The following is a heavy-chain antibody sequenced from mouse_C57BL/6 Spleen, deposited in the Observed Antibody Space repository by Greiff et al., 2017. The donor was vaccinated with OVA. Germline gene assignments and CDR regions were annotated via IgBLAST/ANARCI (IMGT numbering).Heavy chain of an antibody. CDR2: INPNNGGT. CDR1: GYTFTDYN. J-gene: IGHJ3*01. D-gene: IGHD2-5*01. CDR3: ARAYYSNYVWFAY. Sequence: EVQLQQSGPELVKPGASVKMSCKASGYTFTDYNMHWVKQSHGKSLEWIGYINPNNGGTSYNQKFKGKATLTVNKSSSTAYMELRSLTSEDSAVYYWARAYYSNYVWFAYWGQGTLVTVSA. V-gene: IGHV1-22*01.